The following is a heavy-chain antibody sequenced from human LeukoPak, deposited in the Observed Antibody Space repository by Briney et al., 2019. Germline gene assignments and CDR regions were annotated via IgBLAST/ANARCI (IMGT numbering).Heavy chain of an antibody. V-gene: IGHV4-59*01. CDR3: ARIKYYYDSSGYAHWYFDL. Sequence: SETLSLTCTVSGGSISSYYWSWIRQPPGKGLEWIGYIYYSGSTNYNPSLKSRATISVDTSKNQFSLKLSSVTAADTAVYYCARIKYYYDSSGYAHWYFDLWGRGTLVTVSS. J-gene: IGHJ2*01. CDR1: GGSISSYY. CDR2: IYYSGST. D-gene: IGHD3-22*01.